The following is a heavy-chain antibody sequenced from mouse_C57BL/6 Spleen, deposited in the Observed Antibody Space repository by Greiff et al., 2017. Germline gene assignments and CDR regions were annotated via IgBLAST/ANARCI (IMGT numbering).Heavy chain of an antibody. J-gene: IGHJ2*01. D-gene: IGHD1-2*01. Sequence: VMLVESGAELVKPGASVKISCKASGYAFSSHWMNWVKQRPGKGLEWIGQIYPGDGDTNYNGKFKGKATVTADKSSSTAYMQLSSLTSEDSAVYFCARGYYYFDYWGQGTTLTVSS. V-gene: IGHV1-80*01. CDR3: ARGYYYFDY. CDR1: GYAFSSHW. CDR2: IYPGDGDT.